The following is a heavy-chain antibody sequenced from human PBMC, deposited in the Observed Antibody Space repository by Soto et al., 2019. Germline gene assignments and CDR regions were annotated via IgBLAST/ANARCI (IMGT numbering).Heavy chain of an antibody. CDR3: ARTYFGSGSYSY. V-gene: IGHV4-39*02. J-gene: IGHJ4*02. D-gene: IGHD3-10*01. Sequence: QLQLQESGPGLVEPSETLSLTCTVSGGSLIRTSDYWGWIRQPPGKGLEWVGSIHYSGKTYYNPSLHGRLPISFDTSNRHFSLQLNSVTATDTAVYFCARTYFGSGSYSYWGQGILVTVSS. CDR1: GGSLIRTSDY. CDR2: IHYSGKT.